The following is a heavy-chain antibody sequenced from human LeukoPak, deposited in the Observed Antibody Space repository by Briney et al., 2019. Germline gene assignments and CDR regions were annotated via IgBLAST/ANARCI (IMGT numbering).Heavy chain of an antibody. V-gene: IGHV3-11*01. CDR3: ARSNSYGYVRTMDV. D-gene: IGHD5-18*01. CDR1: GFTFSDYY. CDR2: ITTSGSTI. Sequence: SGGSLRLSCVASGFTFSDYYMNWIRQAPGKGLEWVSYITTSGSTIYYIDSVKGRFTISRDNAKNSLYLQMNSLRAEDTAAYYCARSNSYGYVRTMDVWGQGTTVTVSS. J-gene: IGHJ6*02.